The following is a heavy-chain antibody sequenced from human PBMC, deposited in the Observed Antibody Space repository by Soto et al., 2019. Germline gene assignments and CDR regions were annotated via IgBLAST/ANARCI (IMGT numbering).Heavy chain of an antibody. CDR3: ARVPMRIVVVMGYYGMDV. V-gene: IGHV6-1*01. Sequence: SQTLSLTCAISGDSVSSNSAAWNWIRQSPSRGLEWLGRTYYRSKWYNDYAVSVKSRITINPDTSKNQFSLQLNSVTPEDTAVYYCARVPMRIVVVMGYYGMDVWGQGTTVTVSS. CDR2: TYYRSKWYN. J-gene: IGHJ6*02. D-gene: IGHD3-22*01. CDR1: GDSVSSNSAA.